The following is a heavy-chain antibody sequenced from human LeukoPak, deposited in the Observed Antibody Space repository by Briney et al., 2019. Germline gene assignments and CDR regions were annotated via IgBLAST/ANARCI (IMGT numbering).Heavy chain of an antibody. V-gene: IGHV3-74*01. Sequence: GGSLRLFCAASGFSFCSYWMHWVRQALGKGLVWVSRINSDGSSTRYADSVKGRVTISRVHSKDKVYLQMNSLIAEDAALYFCSKEYWYDYNYYYSMDVWGKGTRVTIS. D-gene: IGHD2-8*02. CDR1: GFSFCSYW. J-gene: IGHJ6*03. CDR3: SKEYWYDYNYYYSMDV. CDR2: INSDGSST.